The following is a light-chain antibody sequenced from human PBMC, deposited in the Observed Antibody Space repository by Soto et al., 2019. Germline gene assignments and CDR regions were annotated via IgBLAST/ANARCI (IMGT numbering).Light chain of an antibody. CDR2: DVS. J-gene: IGKJ1*01. Sequence: EIVLTQSPGTLSLSPGESATLSCRSSQSVSSSYLAWYQQKPGQAPRLLIYDVSSRATGIPDRFSGSGSGTDFTLPISRLEPEDFAVYYCQQYGSSPTFGQGTKVEIK. V-gene: IGKV3-20*01. CDR1: QSVSSSY. CDR3: QQYGSSPT.